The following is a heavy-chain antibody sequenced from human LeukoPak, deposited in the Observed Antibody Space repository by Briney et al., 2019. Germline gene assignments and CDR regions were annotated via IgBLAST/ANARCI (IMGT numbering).Heavy chain of an antibody. D-gene: IGHD1-14*01. Sequence: SETLSLTCAVSGGSISSSNWWSWVRQPPGKGLEWIGEIYHSGSTNYNPSLKSRVTISVDKSKNQFSLKLSSVTAADTAVYYCARFPALAEFYYYGMDVWGQGTTVTVSS. CDR3: ARFPALAEFYYYGMDV. CDR1: GGSISSSNW. J-gene: IGHJ6*02. CDR2: IYHSGST. V-gene: IGHV4-4*02.